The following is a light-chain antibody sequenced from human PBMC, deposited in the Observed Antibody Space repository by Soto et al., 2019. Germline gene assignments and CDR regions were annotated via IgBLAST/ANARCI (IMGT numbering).Light chain of an antibody. J-gene: IGKJ1*01. CDR3: QQFHNWPRT. V-gene: IGKV3D-15*01. Sequence: IVLTQSPATVSVSPGERAPLSCRASQSVSSNLAWYQQKPGQAPRLLIYGASSRATGIPDKFSGSGSGTDLTLTITSLESEDFAVYYCQQFHNWPRTFGQGTKGDI. CDR1: QSVSSN. CDR2: GAS.